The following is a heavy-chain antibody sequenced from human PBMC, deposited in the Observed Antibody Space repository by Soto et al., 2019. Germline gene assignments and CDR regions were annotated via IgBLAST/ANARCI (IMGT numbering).Heavy chain of an antibody. CDR2: INAGNGNT. CDR3: ARAYSGYCSSTSCYGTLYWFDP. CDR1: RYTFTSYA. D-gene: IGHD2-2*01. J-gene: IGHJ5*02. Sequence: GASVKVSCKASRYTFTSYAMHWARQAPGQRLEWMGWINAGNGNTKYSQKFQGRVTITSDTSASTAYMELSSLRSEDTAVYYCARAYSGYCSSTSCYGTLYWFDPWGQGTLVTVSS. V-gene: IGHV1-3*01.